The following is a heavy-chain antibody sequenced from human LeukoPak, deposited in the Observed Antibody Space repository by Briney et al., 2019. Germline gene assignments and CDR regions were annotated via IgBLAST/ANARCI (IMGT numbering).Heavy chain of an antibody. CDR2: IYPGGSDT. V-gene: IGHV5-51*01. J-gene: IGHJ4*02. Sequence: GESLQISCKGSGYSFTSYWVAWVRQMPGKGLEWMGIIYPGGSDTTYSPSFQGQVTISADKSINTAFLQWSSLKASDTAMYYCARFSSGFEGGDYWGQGTLVTVSS. CDR1: GYSFTSYW. CDR3: ARFSSGFEGGDY. D-gene: IGHD6-19*01.